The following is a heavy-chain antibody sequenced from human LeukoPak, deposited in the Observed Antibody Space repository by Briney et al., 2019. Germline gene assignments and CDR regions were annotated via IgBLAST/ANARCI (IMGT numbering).Heavy chain of an antibody. CDR2: ISSSSSTI. D-gene: IGHD3-10*01. V-gene: IGHV3-48*04. J-gene: IGHJ4*02. CDR1: GVTFSNYS. Sequence: GGSLRLSCAASGVTFSNYSINWVRQAPGKGLECVSYISSSSSTIYYADSVKGRFTISRDNAKNSLYLQMNSLRAEDTAVYYCARAQHYYGSGSYYPFDYWGQGTLVTVSS. CDR3: ARAQHYYGSGSYYPFDY.